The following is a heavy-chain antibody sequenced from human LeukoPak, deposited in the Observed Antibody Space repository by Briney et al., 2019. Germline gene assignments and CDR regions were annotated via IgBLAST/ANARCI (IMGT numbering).Heavy chain of an antibody. CDR2: ISWDGGST. CDR3: AKDRGAGIFLGGASAFDI. J-gene: IGHJ3*02. CDR1: GFTFDDYA. V-gene: IGHV3-43D*03. D-gene: IGHD1-26*01. Sequence: PGGSLRLSCAASGFTFDDYAMHWVRQAPGKGLEWVSLISWDGGSTYYADSVKGRFTISRDNSKNSLYLQMNSLRADDTALYYCAKDRGAGIFLGGASAFDIWGQGTMVTVSS.